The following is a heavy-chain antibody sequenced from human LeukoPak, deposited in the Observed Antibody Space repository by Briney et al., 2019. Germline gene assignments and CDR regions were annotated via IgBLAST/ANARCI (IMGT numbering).Heavy chain of an antibody. CDR2: IYHSGST. CDR1: GGSISSSSYY. J-gene: IGHJ4*02. V-gene: IGHV4-39*07. Sequence: SETLSLTCTVSGGSISSSSYYWGWIRQPPGKGLEWIGSIYHSGSTYYNPSLKSRVTISVDTSKNQFSLKLSSVTAADTAVYYCARDRHWGQGTLVTVSS. CDR3: ARDRH.